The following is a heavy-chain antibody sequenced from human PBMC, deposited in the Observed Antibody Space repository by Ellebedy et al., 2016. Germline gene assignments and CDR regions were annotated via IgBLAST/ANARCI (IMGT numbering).Heavy chain of an antibody. D-gene: IGHD4-11*01. CDR2: IWYDGSNK. CDR3: AREEYGNLYFDY. V-gene: IGHV3-33*01. J-gene: IGHJ4*02. CDR1: GFTFSSYG. Sequence: GGSLRLSXAASGFTFSSYGMHWVRQAPGKGLEWVAVIWYDGSNKYYADSVKGRFTISRDNSKNMLYLQMNSLRAEDTAVYFCAREEYGNLYFDYWGQGTLVTVSS.